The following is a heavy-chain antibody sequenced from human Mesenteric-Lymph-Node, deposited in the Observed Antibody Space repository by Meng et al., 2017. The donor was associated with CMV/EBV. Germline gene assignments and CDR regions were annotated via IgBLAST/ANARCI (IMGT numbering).Heavy chain of an antibody. V-gene: IGHV1-69*02. CDR1: GGTFSSYT. CDR3: AGGIAAAGSRWFDP. CDR2: IIPILGIA. D-gene: IGHD6-13*01. J-gene: IGHJ5*02. Sequence: QVQLLQSGAEVEKPGSSVKVACKASGGTFSSYTISLVRQAPGQGLEWMGRIIPILGIANYAQKFQGRVTITADKSTSTAYMELSSLRSEDTAVYYCAGGIAAAGSRWFDPWGQGTLVTVSS.